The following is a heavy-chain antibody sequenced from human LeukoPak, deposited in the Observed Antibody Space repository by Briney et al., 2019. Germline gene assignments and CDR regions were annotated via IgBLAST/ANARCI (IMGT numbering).Heavy chain of an antibody. CDR2: IYTSGST. CDR1: GGSISSGSYY. V-gene: IGHV4-61*02. CDR3: ARHYPYYYYMDV. Sequence: PSETLSLTCTVSGGSISSGSYYWSWIRQPAGKGLEWIGRIYTSGSTNYNPSLKSRVTISVDTSKNQFSLKPSSVTAADTAVYYCARHYPYYYYMDVWGKGTTVTVSS. D-gene: IGHD3-10*01. J-gene: IGHJ6*03.